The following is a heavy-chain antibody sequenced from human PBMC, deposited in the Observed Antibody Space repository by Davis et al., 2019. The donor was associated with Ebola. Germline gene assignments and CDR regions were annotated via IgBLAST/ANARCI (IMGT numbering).Heavy chain of an antibody. CDR2: ISYDGSNK. CDR1: GFTFSSYG. Sequence: PGGSLRLSCAASGFTFSSYGMHWVRQAPGKGLEWVAVISYDGSNKYYADSVKGRFTISRDNSKNTLYLQMNSLRAEDTAVYYCARDIAIRITILGGAFDIWGQGTMVTVSS. J-gene: IGHJ3*02. V-gene: IGHV3-30*19. CDR3: ARDIAIRITILGGAFDI. D-gene: IGHD3-3*01.